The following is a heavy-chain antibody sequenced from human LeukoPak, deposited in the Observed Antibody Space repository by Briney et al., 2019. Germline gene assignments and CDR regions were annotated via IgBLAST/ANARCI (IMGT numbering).Heavy chain of an antibody. V-gene: IGHV1-46*01. CDR3: ARDTYYYDSSGYSFDY. Sequence: ASVKVSCKASGYTFTSYYMHWVRQAPGQGLEWMGIINPSGGSTSYAQKFQGSVTMTRDTSTSTVYMELSSLRSEDTAVYYCARDTYYYDSSGYSFDYWGQGTLVTVSS. CDR1: GYTFTSYY. CDR2: INPSGGST. D-gene: IGHD3-22*01. J-gene: IGHJ4*02.